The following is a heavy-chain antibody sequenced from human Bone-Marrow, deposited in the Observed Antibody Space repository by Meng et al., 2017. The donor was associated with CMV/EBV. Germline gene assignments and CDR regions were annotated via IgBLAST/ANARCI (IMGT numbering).Heavy chain of an antibody. V-gene: IGHV4-39*01. J-gene: IGHJ5*02. Sequence: SETLSLTCTVSGGSISSSIYYWGWIRQPPGKGLEWIGSIYYSGSTYYNPSLKSRVTISVDTSKNQFSLKLSSVTAADTAVYYCARHELGATGLSGFDPWGQGTLVTVSS. CDR2: IYYSGST. D-gene: IGHD1-26*01. CDR1: GGSISSSIYY. CDR3: ARHELGATGLSGFDP.